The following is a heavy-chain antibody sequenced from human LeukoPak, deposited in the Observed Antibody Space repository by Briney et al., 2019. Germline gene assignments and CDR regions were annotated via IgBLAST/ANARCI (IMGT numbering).Heavy chain of an antibody. Sequence: RGSLRLSCAASGFTFSDYYMSWLRQAPGKGLEWVSYISSSGSTIYYADSVKGRFTISRDNAKNSLYLQMNSLRAEDTAVYYCARDKFMDCSSTSCYFYYYYYGMDVWGQGTTVTVSS. CDR3: ARDKFMDCSSTSCYFYYYYYGMDV. CDR2: ISSSGSTI. V-gene: IGHV3-11*01. CDR1: GFTFSDYY. D-gene: IGHD2-2*01. J-gene: IGHJ6*02.